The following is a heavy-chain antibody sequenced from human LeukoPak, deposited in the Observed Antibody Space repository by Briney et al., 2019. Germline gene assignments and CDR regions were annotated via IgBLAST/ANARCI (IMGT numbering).Heavy chain of an antibody. V-gene: IGHV3-7*03. Sequence: GGSLRLSCAASGFTFNNYWMIWVRQAPGKGLEWVANIKQDGSVKEYVDSVKGRFTISRDNSKNTLYLQMNSLRAEDTAVYYCAKEVTIFGVVIPFDYWGQGTLVTVSS. J-gene: IGHJ4*02. D-gene: IGHD3-3*01. CDR3: AKEVTIFGVVIPFDY. CDR1: GFTFNNYW. CDR2: IKQDGSVK.